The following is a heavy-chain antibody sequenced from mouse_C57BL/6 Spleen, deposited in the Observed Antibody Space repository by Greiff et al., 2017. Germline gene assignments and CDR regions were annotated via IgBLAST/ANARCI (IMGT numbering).Heavy chain of an antibody. CDR1: GFTFSSYG. CDR3: ARRDSYGGFAY. V-gene: IGHV5-6*02. D-gene: IGHD3-3*01. Sequence: EVKVVESGGDLVKPGGSLKLSCAASGFTFSSYGMSWVRQTPDKRLEWVATISSGGSYTYYPDSVKGRFTISRDNAKNTLYLQMSSLKSEDTAMYYCARRDSYGGFAYWGQGTLVTVSA. J-gene: IGHJ3*01. CDR2: ISSGGSYT.